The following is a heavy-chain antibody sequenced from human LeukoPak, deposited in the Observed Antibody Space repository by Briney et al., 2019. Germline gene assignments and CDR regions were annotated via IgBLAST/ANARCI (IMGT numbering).Heavy chain of an antibody. CDR3: AKDRGVYDSSGGLIDY. Sequence: GESLKISCKGSGYSFTSYWIGWVRQAPGKGLEWVSAISGSGGSTYYADSVKGRFTISRDNSKNTLYLQMNSLRAEDTAVYYCAKDRGVYDSSGGLIDYWGQGTLVTVSS. CDR2: ISGSGGST. D-gene: IGHD3-22*01. CDR1: GYSFTSYW. V-gene: IGHV3-23*01. J-gene: IGHJ4*02.